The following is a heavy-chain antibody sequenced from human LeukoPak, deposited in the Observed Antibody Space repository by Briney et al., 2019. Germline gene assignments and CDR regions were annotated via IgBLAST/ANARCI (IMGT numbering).Heavy chain of an antibody. CDR1: GGSISSGGYY. Sequence: SETLSLTCTVSGGSISSGGYYWSWIRQHPGKGLEWIGYIYYSGSTYYNPSLKSRVTISVDTSKNQFSLKLSSVTAADTAVYYCARGHKLLWFGASMDVWGQGTTVTVSS. J-gene: IGHJ6*02. CDR2: IYYSGST. V-gene: IGHV4-31*03. CDR3: ARGHKLLWFGASMDV. D-gene: IGHD3-10*01.